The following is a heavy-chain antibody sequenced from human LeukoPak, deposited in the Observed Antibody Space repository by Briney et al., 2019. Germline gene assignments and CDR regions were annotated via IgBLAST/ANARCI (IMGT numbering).Heavy chain of an antibody. CDR1: GGSISSGGYY. J-gene: IGHJ3*02. D-gene: IGHD4-23*01. CDR3: ARGHDYGGNDAFDI. CDR2: IYYSGST. V-gene: IGHV4-31*03. Sequence: SETLSLTCTVSGGSISSGGYYWSWIRQHPGKGLEWIGYIYYSGSTYYNPSLKSRVTISVDTSKNQFSLKLSSVTAAGTAVYYCARGHDYGGNDAFDIWGQGTMVTVSS.